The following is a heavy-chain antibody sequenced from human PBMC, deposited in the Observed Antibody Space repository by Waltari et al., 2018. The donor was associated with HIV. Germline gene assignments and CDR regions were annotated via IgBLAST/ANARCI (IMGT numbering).Heavy chain of an antibody. CDR1: GFPFSTYT. CDR3: ARDGGDGYNYGWYFDL. CDR2: ISSSSNFL. J-gene: IGHJ2*01. V-gene: IGHV3-21*01. D-gene: IGHD5-12*01. Sequence: EVQLVESGGGLVKPGGSLRLSCAASGFPFSTYTINRVRQAPGKGLEWVSSISSSSNFLYYADSVKGRFTISRDNAKNSLYLQMNSLRAEDTAVYYCARDGGDGYNYGWYFDLWGRGTLVTVSS.